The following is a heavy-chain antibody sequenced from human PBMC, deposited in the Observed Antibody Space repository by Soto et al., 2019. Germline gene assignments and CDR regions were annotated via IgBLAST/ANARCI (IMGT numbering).Heavy chain of an antibody. CDR1: GYTFSSHD. V-gene: IGHV1-8*01. CDR3: ASYVRSYYNGMDV. Sequence: QVQLVQSGAEVKKPGASVKVSCKASGYTFSSHDINWVRQATGQGLEWMGWMNPNSGNTGYAQKFRGRVTMTRNTSRSTAYMELSSLRSEDMAVYYCASYVRSYYNGMDVWGQGTTVTVSS. J-gene: IGHJ6*02. CDR2: MNPNSGNT. D-gene: IGHD3-16*01.